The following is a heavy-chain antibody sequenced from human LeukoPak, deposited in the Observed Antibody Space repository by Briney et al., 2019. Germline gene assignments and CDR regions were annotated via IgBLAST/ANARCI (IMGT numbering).Heavy chain of an antibody. V-gene: IGHV3-30*02. CDR2: IRYDEINK. CDR3: AKGLEWLLDYMDV. Sequence: PGGSLRLSCAASGFTFSSYGMHWVRQAPGKGLEWVAFIRYDEINKYYADSVKGRFTISRDNSKNTLYLQMSSLRAEDTAVYYCAKGLEWLLDYMDVWGKGTTVTVSS. D-gene: IGHD3-3*01. CDR1: GFTFSSYG. J-gene: IGHJ6*03.